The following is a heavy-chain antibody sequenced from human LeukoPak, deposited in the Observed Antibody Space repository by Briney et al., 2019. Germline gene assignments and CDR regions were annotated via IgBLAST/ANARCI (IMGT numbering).Heavy chain of an antibody. CDR2: ISGSGGST. J-gene: IGHJ4*02. D-gene: IGHD6-19*01. Sequence: GGSLRLSCAASGFTFSSYAMSWVRQAPGKGLEWVSAISGSGGSTYYADSVKGRFTISRDNSKNTLYLQMNSLRAEDTAVYYCARRVREYSSGWYYFDYWGQGTLVTVSS. CDR1: GFTFSSYA. V-gene: IGHV3-23*01. CDR3: ARRVREYSSGWYYFDY.